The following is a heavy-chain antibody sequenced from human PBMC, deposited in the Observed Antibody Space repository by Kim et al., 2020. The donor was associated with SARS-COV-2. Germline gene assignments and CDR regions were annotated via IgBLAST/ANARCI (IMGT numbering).Heavy chain of an antibody. CDR1: GFRFSSYW. D-gene: IGHD3-10*01. V-gene: IGHV3-7*01. J-gene: IGHJ4*02. CDR2: IKQDGSEK. Sequence: GGSLRLSCAASGFRFSSYWMSWVRQAPGKGLEWVANIKQDGSEKYYVDSVKGRFTISRDNAKNSLYLQMNSLRAEDTAVYYCARDGSPFDYWGQGTLVTVSS. CDR3: ARDGSPFDY.